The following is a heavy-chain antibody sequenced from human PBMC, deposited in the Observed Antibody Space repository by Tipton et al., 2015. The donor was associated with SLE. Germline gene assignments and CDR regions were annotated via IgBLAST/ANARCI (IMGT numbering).Heavy chain of an antibody. Sequence: SLRLSCAASGFTFRSFSLNWVRQAPGKGLEWVSCISSSSDYMYYADSVKGRFTVSRDNAKNSLYLQLNGLRAEDTAVYYCARIWGPEWYFDLWGRGTLVTVSS. CDR2: ISSSSDYM. CDR3: ARIWGPEWYFDL. D-gene: IGHD7-27*01. J-gene: IGHJ2*01. CDR1: GFTFRSFS. V-gene: IGHV3-21*01.